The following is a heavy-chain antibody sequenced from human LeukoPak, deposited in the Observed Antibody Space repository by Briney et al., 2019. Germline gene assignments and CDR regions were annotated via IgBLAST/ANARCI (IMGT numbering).Heavy chain of an antibody. J-gene: IGHJ4*02. CDR1: GFTFDDYA. Sequence: PGRSLRLSCAASGFTFDDYAMHWVRQAPGKGLEWVSGISWNSGSIGYADSVKGRFTISRDNAKNSLYLQMHSLRAEDTALYYCAKDREIAVAGTQIDYWGQGTLVTVSS. V-gene: IGHV3-9*01. CDR3: AKDREIAVAGTQIDY. CDR2: ISWNSGSI. D-gene: IGHD6-19*01.